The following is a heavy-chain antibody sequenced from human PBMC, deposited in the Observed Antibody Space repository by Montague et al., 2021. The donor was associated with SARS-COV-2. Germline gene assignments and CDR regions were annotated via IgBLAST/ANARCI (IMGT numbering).Heavy chain of an antibody. CDR1: GFTFNNFA. J-gene: IGHJ6*02. CDR2: ISYDGSIK. CDR3: AKNRDIFWFGEGRDSMDV. D-gene: IGHD3-10*01. Sequence: SLRLSCAASGFTFNNFAMHWVRQAPGKGLEWVAVISYDGSIKYYSDSLRGLFTISRDSSKKTLYLQMNSLSGEDTAVYYCAKNRDIFWFGEGRDSMDVWGQGTTVIVSS. V-gene: IGHV3-30*18.